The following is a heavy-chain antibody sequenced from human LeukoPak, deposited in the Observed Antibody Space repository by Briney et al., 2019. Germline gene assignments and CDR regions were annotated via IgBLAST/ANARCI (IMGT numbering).Heavy chain of an antibody. D-gene: IGHD3-22*01. V-gene: IGHV1-18*01. Sequence: ASVKVSCKASTYTFTSYGISWVRQAPGQGLEWMGWISAYNGNTNYAQKLQGRVTMTTDTCTSTAYMELRSLRSDDTAVYYCARVLGSPYYYDSSAYLDYWGQGTLVTVSS. CDR2: ISAYNGNT. CDR1: TYTFTSYG. J-gene: IGHJ4*02. CDR3: ARVLGSPYYYDSSAYLDY.